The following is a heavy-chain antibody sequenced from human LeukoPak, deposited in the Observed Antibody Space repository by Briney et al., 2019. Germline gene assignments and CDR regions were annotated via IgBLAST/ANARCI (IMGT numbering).Heavy chain of an antibody. Sequence: PSETLSLTCTVSGGSISSSSYYWGWIRQPPGKGLEWIGSIYYSGSTYYNPSLKSRVTIPVDTSKNQFSLKLSSVTAADTAVYYCARWYYYDSSGLRQGQNWFDPWGQGTLVTVSS. J-gene: IGHJ5*02. CDR1: GGSISSSSYY. D-gene: IGHD3-22*01. CDR2: IYYSGST. CDR3: ARWYYYDSSGLRQGQNWFDP. V-gene: IGHV4-39*01.